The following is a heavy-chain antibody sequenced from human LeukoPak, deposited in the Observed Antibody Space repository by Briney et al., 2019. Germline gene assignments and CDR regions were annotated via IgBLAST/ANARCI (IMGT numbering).Heavy chain of an antibody. CDR3: ARAGYSSGSLPLDY. J-gene: IGHJ4*02. CDR2: ISYDGSNK. CDR1: GVTFSSYA. V-gene: IGHV3-30*14. D-gene: IGHD6-19*01. Sequence: GGSLRLSCAASGVTFSSYAMHWVRHAPGKGLEWVAVISYDGSNKYYADSVKGRFTISRDNSKNTLYLQMNSLRAEDTAVYYCARAGYSSGSLPLDYWGQGTLVTVSS.